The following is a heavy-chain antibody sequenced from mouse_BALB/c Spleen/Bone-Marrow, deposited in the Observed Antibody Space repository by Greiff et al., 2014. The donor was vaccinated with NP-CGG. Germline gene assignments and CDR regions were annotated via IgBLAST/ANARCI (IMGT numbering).Heavy chain of an antibody. Sequence: QVQLQQPGPELVKPGASVRISCKASGYTFTSYYIRWVKQRPGQGLEWIGWIYPGNVNTKYNEKFKGKATLTADKSSSTAYMQLSSLTSEDSAVYFCARSLSRYAMDYWGQGTSVTVSS. J-gene: IGHJ4*01. CDR3: ARSLSRYAMDY. CDR1: GYTFTSYY. CDR2: IYPGNVNT. V-gene: IGHV1S56*01. D-gene: IGHD6-2*01.